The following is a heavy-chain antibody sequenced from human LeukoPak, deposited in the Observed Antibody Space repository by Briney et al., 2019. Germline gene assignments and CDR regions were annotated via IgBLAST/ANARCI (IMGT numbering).Heavy chain of an antibody. CDR3: ARDRVRGYRYGGFDY. CDR1: GGTFSSYA. Sequence: ASVKVSCKASGGTFSSYASSWVRQAPGQGREWKGGIIPIFGTANYAQKFQGRVTITTDESTSTAYMELSSLRSEDTAVYYCARDRVRGYRYGGFDYWGQGTLVTVSS. J-gene: IGHJ4*02. CDR2: IIPIFGTA. D-gene: IGHD5-18*01. V-gene: IGHV1-69*05.